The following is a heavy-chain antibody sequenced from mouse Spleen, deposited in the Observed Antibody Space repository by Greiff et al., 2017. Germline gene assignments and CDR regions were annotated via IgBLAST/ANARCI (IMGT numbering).Heavy chain of an antibody. J-gene: IGHJ1*01. CDR1: GFTFSDYG. D-gene: IGHD1-1*01. CDR3: ARRDYYGYGYFDV. Sequence: EVKLVESEGGLVKPGGSLKLSCAASGFTFSDYGMHWVRQAPEKGLEWVAYISSGSSTIYYADTVKGRFTISRDNAKNTLFLQMTSLRSEDTAMYYCARRDYYGYGYFDVWGAGTTVTVSS. V-gene: IGHV5-17*01. CDR2: ISSGSSTI.